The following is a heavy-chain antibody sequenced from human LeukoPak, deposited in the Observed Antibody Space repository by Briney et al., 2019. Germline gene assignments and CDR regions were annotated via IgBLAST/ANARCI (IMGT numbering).Heavy chain of an antibody. Sequence: GGSLRLSCAASGFTFSDHYMDWVRQAPGKGLEWVGRTRNKANSYTTEYAASVKGRFTISRDDSKNSLYLQMNSLKTEDRAVYYCASHVFWGQGTMVTVSS. J-gene: IGHJ3*01. V-gene: IGHV3-72*01. CDR2: TRNKANSYTT. CDR3: ASHVF. CDR1: GFTFSDHY.